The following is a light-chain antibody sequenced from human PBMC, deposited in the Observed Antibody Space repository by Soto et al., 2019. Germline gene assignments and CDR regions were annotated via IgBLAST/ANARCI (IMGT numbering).Light chain of an antibody. CDR3: QQSDSTPRT. Sequence: DIQMTQSPSSLSASVGARFTITCRASQSIRSYLNWYQQKPGKAPKLLIYAASSLQSGVPSSFSGSGSGTDFTLTISSLQPEDFATYDCQQSDSTPRTFGPGTKVDSK. CDR1: QSIRSY. J-gene: IGKJ3*01. CDR2: AAS. V-gene: IGKV1-39*01.